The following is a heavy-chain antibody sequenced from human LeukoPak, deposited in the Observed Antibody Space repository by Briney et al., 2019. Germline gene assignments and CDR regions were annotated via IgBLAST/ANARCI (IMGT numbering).Heavy chain of an antibody. CDR2: ISSSGSTI. J-gene: IGHJ6*02. V-gene: IGHV3-11*01. CDR1: GFTFSDYY. Sequence: GGSLRLSCAASGFTFSDYYMSWIRQAPGKGLEWVSYISSSGSTIYYADSVKGRFTISRDNAKNSLYLQMNSLRAEDTAVYYCARDRGQGPLDYYYYYGMDVWGQGTTVTVSS. D-gene: IGHD3-10*01. CDR3: ARDRGQGPLDYYYYYGMDV.